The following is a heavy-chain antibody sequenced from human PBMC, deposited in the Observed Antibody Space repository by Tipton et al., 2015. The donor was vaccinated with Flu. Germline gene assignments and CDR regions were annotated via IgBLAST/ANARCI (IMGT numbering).Heavy chain of an antibody. D-gene: IGHD3-3*01. CDR2: INHSGST. CDR1: GGSFSGYY. V-gene: IGHV4-34*01. J-gene: IGHJ4*02. CDR3: ARDRGYSDFWSGYYTRYFDY. Sequence: LRLSCAVYGGSFSGYYWSWIRQPPGKGLEWIGEINHSGSTNDNPSLRSRVTISVDTSKNQFSLKLSSVTAADTAVYYCARDRGYSDFWSGYYTRYFDYWGQGTLVTVSS.